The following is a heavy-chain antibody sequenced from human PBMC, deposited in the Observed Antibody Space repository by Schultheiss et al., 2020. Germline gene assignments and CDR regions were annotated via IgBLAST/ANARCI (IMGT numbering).Heavy chain of an antibody. CDR1: GFTFSRFW. CDR2: INHSGST. Sequence: GSLRLSCEASGFTFSRFWMHWVRQAPGKGLVWIGEINHSGSTNYNPSLKSRVTISVDTSKNQFSLKLSSVTAADTAVYYCARVGSGWYNWFDPWGQGTLVTVYS. V-gene: IGHV4-34*01. D-gene: IGHD6-19*01. CDR3: ARVGSGWYNWFDP. J-gene: IGHJ5*02.